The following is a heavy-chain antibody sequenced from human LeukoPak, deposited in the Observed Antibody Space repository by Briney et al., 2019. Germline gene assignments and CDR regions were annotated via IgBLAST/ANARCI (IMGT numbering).Heavy chain of an antibody. D-gene: IGHD6-19*01. CDR1: RFTVTNSY. Sequence: GGSLRRSCAASRFTVTNSYMSWVRQAPGKELEWVSVIYDGDNTNYPDSVKGRFTISRDSSKNTLYLQMNSLRADDTAVYFCARASQWLAFDNWGQGTLVTVSS. V-gene: IGHV3-66*01. CDR3: ARASQWLAFDN. CDR2: IYDGDNT. J-gene: IGHJ4*02.